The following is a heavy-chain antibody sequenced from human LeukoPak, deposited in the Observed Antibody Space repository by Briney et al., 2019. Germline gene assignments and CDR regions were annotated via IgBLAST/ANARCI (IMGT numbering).Heavy chain of an antibody. V-gene: IGHV1-2*06. CDR3: ARVYSSSSPTDY. J-gene: IGHJ4*02. D-gene: IGHD6-6*01. CDR2: INPNSGGT. Sequence: ASVKVSCKASGYTFTGYYMQWVRQAPGQGLEWMGRINPNSGGTNYAQKFQGRVTMTRDTSISTAYMELSRLRSDDTAVYYCARVYSSSSPTDYWGQGTLVTVSS. CDR1: GYTFTGYY.